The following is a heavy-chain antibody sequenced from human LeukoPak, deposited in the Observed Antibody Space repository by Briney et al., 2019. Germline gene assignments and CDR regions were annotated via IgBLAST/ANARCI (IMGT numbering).Heavy chain of an antibody. J-gene: IGHJ3*02. Sequence: ASVKVSCKASGGTFSNNGINWVRQAPGQGLEWMGRIILILGIANYAQNFQGRVTITADKSTSTAYMELSSLRSEDTAVYYCARDDRVVAFHIRGQGTMVTVSS. CDR1: GGTFSNNG. CDR2: IILILGIA. D-gene: IGHD3-10*01. CDR3: ARDDRVVAFHI. V-gene: IGHV1-69*04.